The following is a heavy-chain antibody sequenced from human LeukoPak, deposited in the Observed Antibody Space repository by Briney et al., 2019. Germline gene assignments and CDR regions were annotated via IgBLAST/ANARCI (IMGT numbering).Heavy chain of an antibody. D-gene: IGHD3-16*01. CDR1: GGSIRGYY. V-gene: IGHV4-59*08. CDR3: AVGAIHYYMDV. J-gene: IGHJ6*03. CDR2: IYYSGST. Sequence: SETLSLTCTVSGGSIRGYYWSWVRQPPGKGLEWIAYIYYSGSTNYNPSLKSRVTISLDTSKNQFSLKLSSVTAAGTAVYYCAVGAIHYYMDVWGKGTTVTVSS.